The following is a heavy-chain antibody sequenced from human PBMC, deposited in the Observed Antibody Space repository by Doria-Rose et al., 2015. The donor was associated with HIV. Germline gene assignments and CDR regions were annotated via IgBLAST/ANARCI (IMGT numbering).Heavy chain of an antibody. CDR2: IYHSGNT. Sequence: QVQLQESGPGLVKPSGTLSLTCAVSGGSISSSNWWSWVRQPPGKGLEWIGQIYHSGNTNYTPSLKNRVPIPADKSKNQSSLKLTSVTAADTAVYYCARDLGIQLWLGYWGQGTLVTVSS. J-gene: IGHJ4*02. CDR1: GGSISSSNW. CDR3: ARDLGIQLWLGY. D-gene: IGHD5-18*01. V-gene: IGHV4-4*02.